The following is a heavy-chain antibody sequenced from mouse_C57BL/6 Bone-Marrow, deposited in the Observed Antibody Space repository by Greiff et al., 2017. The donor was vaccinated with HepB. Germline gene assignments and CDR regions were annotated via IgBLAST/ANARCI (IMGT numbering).Heavy chain of an antibody. CDR1: GYTFTSYW. V-gene: IGHV1-69*01. J-gene: IGHJ4*01. CDR3: ARGGWDVGYAMDY. Sequence: QVQLQQPGAELVMPGASVKLSCKASGYTFTSYWMHWVKQRPGQGLEWIGEIDPSDSYTNYNQKFKGKSTLTVDKSSSTAYMQLSSLTAEDSAVYYCARGGWDVGYAMDYWGQGTSVTVSS. D-gene: IGHD4-1*01. CDR2: IDPSDSYT.